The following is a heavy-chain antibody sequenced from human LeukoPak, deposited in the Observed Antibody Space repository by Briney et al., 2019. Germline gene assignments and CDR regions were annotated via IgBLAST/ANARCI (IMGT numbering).Heavy chain of an antibody. Sequence: ASVKVSCKASGGTFSSYAISWVRQAPGQGLEWMGGIIPIFGTANYAQKFQGRVTITTDESTSTAYMQLSSMRSEDTAVYYCSYCSSTSCYTPYYYYYMDVWGKGTTVTVSS. D-gene: IGHD2-2*02. CDR1: GGTFSSYA. V-gene: IGHV1-69*05. CDR2: IIPIFGTA. J-gene: IGHJ6*03. CDR3: SYCSSTSCYTPYYYYYMDV.